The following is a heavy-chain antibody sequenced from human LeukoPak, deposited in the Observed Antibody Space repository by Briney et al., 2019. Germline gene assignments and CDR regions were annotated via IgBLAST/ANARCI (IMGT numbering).Heavy chain of an antibody. D-gene: IGHD1-1*01. V-gene: IGHV3-30*04. Sequence: PGGSLRLSCAASGFTFSSYAMHWVRQAPGKGLEWVAVISYDGSNKYYADSVKGRFTISRDNSKNTLYLQMNSLRAEDTAVYYCARGGQNWNDVGSYWGQGTLVTVSS. J-gene: IGHJ4*02. CDR3: ARGGQNWNDVGSY. CDR1: GFTFSSYA. CDR2: ISYDGSNK.